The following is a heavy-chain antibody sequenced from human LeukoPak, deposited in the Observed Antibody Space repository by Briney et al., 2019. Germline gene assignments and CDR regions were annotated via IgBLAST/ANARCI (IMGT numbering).Heavy chain of an antibody. CDR3: ALGGRYCSGGSCYSGPIVVLY. CDR1: GYTFTGYY. CDR2: VNPNSGGT. V-gene: IGHV1-2*02. J-gene: IGHJ4*02. Sequence: ASVKVSCKASGYTFTGYYMHWVRQAPGQGLEWMGWVNPNSGGTNYAQKFQGRVTMTMDTSISTAYMELSRLRSGDTAVYYCALGGRYCSGGSCYSGPIVVLYWGKGTLVTVSS. D-gene: IGHD2-15*01.